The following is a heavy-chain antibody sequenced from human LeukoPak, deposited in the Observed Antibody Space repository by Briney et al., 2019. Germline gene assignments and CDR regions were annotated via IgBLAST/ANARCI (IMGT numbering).Heavy chain of an antibody. V-gene: IGHV3-23*01. CDR1: GFSFSSHA. D-gene: IGHD3-22*01. CDR3: AKESDYYDSSGYYAPPDY. CDR2: ISGSGGST. J-gene: IGHJ4*02. Sequence: GGSLRLSCAASGFSFSSHAMHWVRQAPGKGLEWVSAISGSGGSTYYADSVKGRFTISRDNSKNTLYLQMNSLRAEDTAVYYCAKESDYYDSSGYYAPPDYWGQGTLVTVSS.